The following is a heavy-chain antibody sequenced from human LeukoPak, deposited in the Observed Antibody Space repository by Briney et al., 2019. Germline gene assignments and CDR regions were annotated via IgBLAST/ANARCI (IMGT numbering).Heavy chain of an antibody. D-gene: IGHD7-27*01. CDR3: SRNLAWGPADY. CDR2: TYYRSGWYN. CDR1: GDSVSINSDA. Sequence: SQTLSLTCAISGDSVSINSDAWAWSRQSPSRGLEWLGRTYYRSGWYNDYALSLKRRITISPDSSENQVSLHLSSVTPEHTAVYYCSRNLAWGPADYWGQGTLVTVSS. V-gene: IGHV6-1*01. J-gene: IGHJ4*02.